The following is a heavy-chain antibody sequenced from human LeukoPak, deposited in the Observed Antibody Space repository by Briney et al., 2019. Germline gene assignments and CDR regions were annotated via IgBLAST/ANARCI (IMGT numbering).Heavy chain of an antibody. CDR2: ISGSGGST. Sequence: GGSLRLSCTASGFTFSSYGMIWVRQAAGKGLDWVSAISGSGGSTSYADSVRGRFTISRDNSKNTLYLHMNSLRAEDTAVYYCAKEHSEGGPNWFDPWGQGTLVTVSS. J-gene: IGHJ5*02. D-gene: IGHD1-14*01. V-gene: IGHV3-23*01. CDR1: GFTFSSYG. CDR3: AKEHSEGGPNWFDP.